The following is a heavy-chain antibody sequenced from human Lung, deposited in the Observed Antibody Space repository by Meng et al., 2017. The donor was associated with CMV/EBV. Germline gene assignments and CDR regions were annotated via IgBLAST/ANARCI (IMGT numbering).Heavy chain of an antibody. CDR1: GYTFTGYY. CDR3: ARRQYQLVGLAAFDI. Sequence: ASVKVSCKASGYTFTGYYMHWVRQAPGQGLEWMGWINPNSGCTNYAQKFQGRVTMTRDTSISTAYMELSRLRSDDTAVYYCARRQYQLVGLAAFDIWGQGTMVTVSS. D-gene: IGHD2-2*01. J-gene: IGHJ3*02. V-gene: IGHV1-2*02. CDR2: INPNSGCT.